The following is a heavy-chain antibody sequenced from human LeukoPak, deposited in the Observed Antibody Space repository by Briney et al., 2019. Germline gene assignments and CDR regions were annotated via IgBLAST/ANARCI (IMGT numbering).Heavy chain of an antibody. CDR2: LSGSGAKT. CDR3: AKDQGSYCMDV. V-gene: IGHV3-23*01. CDR1: GFTFSSYA. Sequence: PGGSLRLSCAASGFTFSSYAMNWVRQAPGKGLQWVSALSGSGAKTYYADSVKGRFTISRDNSKNTLYLQMNRLRAEDTAVYYCAKDQGSYCMDVWGQGTTVTVSS. J-gene: IGHJ6*02.